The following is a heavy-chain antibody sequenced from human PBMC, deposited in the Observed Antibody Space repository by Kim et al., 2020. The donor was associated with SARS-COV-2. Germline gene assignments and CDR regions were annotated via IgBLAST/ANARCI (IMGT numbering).Heavy chain of an antibody. D-gene: IGHD6-19*01. Sequence: SQTLSLTCAISGDSVSSNSAAWNWIRQSPSRGLEWLGRTYYRSKWYNDYAVSVKSRITINPDTSKNQFSLQLNSVTPEDTAVYYCARGNCAIAVAGTGCDAFDIWGQGTMVTVSS. CDR1: GDSVSSNSAA. CDR2: TYYRSKWYN. CDR3: ARGNCAIAVAGTGCDAFDI. J-gene: IGHJ3*02. V-gene: IGHV6-1*01.